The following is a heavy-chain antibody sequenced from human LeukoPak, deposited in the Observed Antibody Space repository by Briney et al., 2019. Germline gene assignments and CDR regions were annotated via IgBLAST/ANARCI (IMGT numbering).Heavy chain of an antibody. CDR1: GFTFSSYG. Sequence: PGGSLRLSCAASGFTFSSYGMHWVRQAPGKGLEWVAVIWYDGSNKYYADSVKGRFTISRDNSKNTLYLQMNSLRAEDTAVYYCARDDPQRLGDFDLWGRGTLVTVSS. CDR2: IWYDGSNK. V-gene: IGHV3-33*01. D-gene: IGHD6-25*01. J-gene: IGHJ2*01. CDR3: ARDDPQRLGDFDL.